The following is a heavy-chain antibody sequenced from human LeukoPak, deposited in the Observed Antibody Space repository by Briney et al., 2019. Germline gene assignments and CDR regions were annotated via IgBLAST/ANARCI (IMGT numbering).Heavy chain of an antibody. Sequence: GASVKVSCTASGYTVTNYHMHWVRQAPGQGLEWMGVIKPGGEGTRCAQSFQGRVTMTRDTSTRTLYMELSSLRPEDTAVYYCAREAGATDYWGQGTLVTVSS. CDR1: GYTVTNYH. D-gene: IGHD1-26*01. CDR2: IKPGGEGT. CDR3: AREAGATDY. J-gene: IGHJ4*02. V-gene: IGHV1-46*01.